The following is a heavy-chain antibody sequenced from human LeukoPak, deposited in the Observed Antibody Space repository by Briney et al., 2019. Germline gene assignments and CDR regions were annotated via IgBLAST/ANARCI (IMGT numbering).Heavy chain of an antibody. CDR2: MNPNSGNT. J-gene: IGHJ4*02. CDR1: GYTFTSYD. CDR3: ATFSYYGSGSYRSFDY. D-gene: IGHD3-10*01. V-gene: IGHV1-8*01. Sequence: ASVKVSCKASGYTFTSYDINWVRQATGQGLEWMGWMNPNSGNTGYAQKFQGRVTMTRNTSISTAYMELSSLRSEDTAVYYCATFSYYGSGSYRSFDYWGQGTLVTVSS.